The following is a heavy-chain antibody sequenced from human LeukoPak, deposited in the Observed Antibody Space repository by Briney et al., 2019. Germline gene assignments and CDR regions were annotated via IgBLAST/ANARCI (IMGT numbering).Heavy chain of an antibody. CDR3: ARQIRPYYDFWSGYSDAFGI. D-gene: IGHD3-3*01. CDR1: GYSFTSYW. CDR2: IYPGDSDT. Sequence: GESLKISCKGSGYSFTSYWIGWVRQMPGKGLEWMGIIYPGDSDTRYSPSFQGQVTISADKSISTAYLQWSSLKASDTAMYYCARQIRPYYDFWSGYSDAFGIWGQGTMVTVSS. J-gene: IGHJ3*02. V-gene: IGHV5-51*01.